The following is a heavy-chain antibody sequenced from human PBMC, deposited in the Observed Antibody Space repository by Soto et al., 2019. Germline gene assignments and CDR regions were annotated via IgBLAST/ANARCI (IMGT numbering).Heavy chain of an antibody. CDR2: IYSGGST. V-gene: IGHV3-53*01. CDR3: AKARSAAAGLFDY. Sequence: EVQLVESGGGLIQPGGSLRLSCAASGFTVSNNYMTWVRQAPGKGLEWVSAIYSGGSTYYADSVKGRFTISRDNSKNTLYLQMNSLGAEDTAVYYCAKARSAAAGLFDYWGQGTLVTVSS. D-gene: IGHD6-13*01. J-gene: IGHJ4*02. CDR1: GFTVSNNY.